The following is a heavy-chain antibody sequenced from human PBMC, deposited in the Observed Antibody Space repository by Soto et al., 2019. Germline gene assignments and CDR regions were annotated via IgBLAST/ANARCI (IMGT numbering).Heavy chain of an antibody. Sequence: LSLTCTVSGDSISSSSYYWGWIRQPPGKGLEWIATIHSSGSTPYNPSLKSRVTISVDTSKKQFSLKLNSVTATDTAVYYCAETAAPGSGWFGPWGQGTLVTVSS. CDR2: IHSSGST. D-gene: IGHD6-13*01. J-gene: IGHJ5*02. V-gene: IGHV4-39*01. CDR3: AETAAPGSGWFGP. CDR1: GDSISSSSYY.